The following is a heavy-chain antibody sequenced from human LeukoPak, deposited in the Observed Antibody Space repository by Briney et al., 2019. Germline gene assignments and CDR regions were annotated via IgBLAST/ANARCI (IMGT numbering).Heavy chain of an antibody. V-gene: IGHV3-15*01. CDR3: TTASSSWYNFYYYAMDV. J-gene: IGHJ6*02. D-gene: IGHD6-13*01. CDR2: IKAKAVGGTT. Sequence: KAGGSLRLSCAASGFTFGTYSMNWVRQARGKGLEWVGRIKAKAVGGTTDYAAPVKGRFPISRDDSKNTLYLQMSSLKTEDTAMYYCTTASSSWYNFYYYAMDVWGQGTTVTVSS. CDR1: GFTFGTYS.